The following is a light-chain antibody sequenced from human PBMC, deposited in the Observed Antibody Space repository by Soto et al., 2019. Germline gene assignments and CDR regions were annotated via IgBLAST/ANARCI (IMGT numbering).Light chain of an antibody. CDR3: QQYYSTLIT. J-gene: IGKJ5*01. Sequence: DIVMTQSPDSLAVSLGERATINCMSSQSALSSSNNKNYLAWYQQKPGQPPKLLIYWASTRESGVPDRFSGSGSGTDFTLTISSLQAEDVAVYYCQQYYSTLITFGQGTRLEIK. CDR1: QSALSSSNNKNY. V-gene: IGKV4-1*01. CDR2: WAS.